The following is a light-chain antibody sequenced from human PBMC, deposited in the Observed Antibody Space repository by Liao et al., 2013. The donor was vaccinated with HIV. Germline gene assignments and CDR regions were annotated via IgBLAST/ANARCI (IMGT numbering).Light chain of an antibody. CDR2: EDT. CDR1: KLGDKY. CDR3: QAWDSSTPNWV. V-gene: IGLV3-1*01. Sequence: SYELTQPPSVSVSPGQTASVTCSGHKLGDKYVSWYQQRPGQSPLLVIYEDTKRPSGIPERFSGSNSGNTATLTISGTQAMDEADYYCQAWDSSTPNWVFGGGTKLTVL. J-gene: IGLJ3*02.